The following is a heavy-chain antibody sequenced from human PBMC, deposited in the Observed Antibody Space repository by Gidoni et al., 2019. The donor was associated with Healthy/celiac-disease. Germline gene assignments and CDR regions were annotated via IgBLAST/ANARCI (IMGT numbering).Heavy chain of an antibody. D-gene: IGHD6-6*01. CDR2: ITPNSGGT. J-gene: IGHJ4*02. CDR3: AMVTSRIAALVRRGFDY. V-gene: IGHV1-2*02. Sequence: QVQLVQSGASGKKPGSSAQVSCKASRYTLTGYYLHWVRHASGPGLEWRGWITPNSGGTNYAQKFQGRVTMTRDTSITTTYMELSRLRSDDTAVYYCAMVTSRIAALVRRGFDYWGQGTLVTVSS. CDR1: RYTLTGYY.